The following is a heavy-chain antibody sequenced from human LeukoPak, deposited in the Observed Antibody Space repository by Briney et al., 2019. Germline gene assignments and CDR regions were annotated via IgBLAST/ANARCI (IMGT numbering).Heavy chain of an antibody. CDR1: GFTFSSYA. D-gene: IGHD1-26*01. CDR2: ISGSGGST. J-gene: IGHJ6*02. Sequence: GGSLRLSCAASGFTFSSYAMSWVRQAPGKGLEWVSAISGSGGSTYYADSVKGRFTISRDNSKNTLYLQMNSLRAEDTAVYYCANHMWELHYGMDAWGQGTTVTVSS. CDR3: ANHMWELHYGMDA. V-gene: IGHV3-23*01.